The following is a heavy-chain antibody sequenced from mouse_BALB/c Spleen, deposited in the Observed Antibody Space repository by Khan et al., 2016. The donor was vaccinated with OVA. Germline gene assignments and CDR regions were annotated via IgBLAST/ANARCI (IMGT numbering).Heavy chain of an antibody. CDR1: GYTFTTYT. J-gene: IGHJ3*01. D-gene: IGHD2-14*01. CDR2: IIPSNDYT. CDR3: VREGAYYRSDGWFAY. Sequence: QVQLKESGAELARPGASVKMSCKASGYTFTTYTIHWVKQRPGQGLEWIGYIIPSNDYTNYNQKIKDRATLTADKSSSTDYMQLSSLTSEDSAVYYCVREGAYYRSDGWFAYWGQGTLVTVSA. V-gene: IGHV1-4*01.